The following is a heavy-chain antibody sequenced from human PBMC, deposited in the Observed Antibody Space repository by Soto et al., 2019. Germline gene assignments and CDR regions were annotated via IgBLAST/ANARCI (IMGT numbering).Heavy chain of an antibody. J-gene: IGHJ4*02. CDR1: GGSISSSSYY. D-gene: IGHD6-13*01. Sequence: QLQLQESGPGLVKPSETLSLTCTVSGGSISSSSYYWGWIRQPPGKGLEWIGSIYYSGSTYYNPYLKSRVTISVDTSKNQFSLKLSSVTAADTAVYYCASGYSSSWDLDYWGQGTLVTVSS. CDR3: ASGYSSSWDLDY. CDR2: IYYSGST. V-gene: IGHV4-39*01.